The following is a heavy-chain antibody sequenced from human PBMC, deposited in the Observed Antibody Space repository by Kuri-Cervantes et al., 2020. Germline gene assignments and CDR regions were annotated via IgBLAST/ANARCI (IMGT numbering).Heavy chain of an antibody. CDR2: ITGLSNYI. Sequence: GESLKISCAASGFTFSSYSMNWVRRAPGKGLEWVSSITGLSNYIYYADSVQGRFTISRDNANNSLYLQMNSLIAEDTAVYYCSKGEIGAPNTFGWFDPWGQGTLVTVSS. V-gene: IGHV3-21*04. J-gene: IGHJ5*02. CDR1: GFTFSSYS. D-gene: IGHD3-16*01. CDR3: SKGEIGAPNTFGWFDP.